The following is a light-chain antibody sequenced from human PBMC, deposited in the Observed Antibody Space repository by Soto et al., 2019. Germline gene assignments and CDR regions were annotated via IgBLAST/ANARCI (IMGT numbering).Light chain of an antibody. CDR1: QSVDIN. CDR3: QQYRSWPRT. V-gene: IGKV3-15*01. J-gene: IGKJ1*01. CDR2: GAS. Sequence: EIVLTQSRATVSVSPGERVTLSCRASQSVDINLAWYQQKPGQAPRLLIYGASTRATDMPGRFSGRGAGAEFTLTISSLQSEDFAVYYCQQYRSWPRTFGQGTKVDIK.